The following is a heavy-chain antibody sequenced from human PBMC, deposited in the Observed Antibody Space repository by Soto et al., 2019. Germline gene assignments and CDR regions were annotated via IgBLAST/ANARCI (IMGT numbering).Heavy chain of an antibody. CDR3: ARQVEVVGATSSVFDY. J-gene: IGHJ4*02. Sequence: SETLSLTCTVSCGSISSYYWSWIRQPPGKGLEWIGYIYYSGSTNYNPSLTSRVTISVDTSKNQFSLKLSSVPAADTAVYYCARQVEVVGATSSVFDYWGQGTLVTVSS. V-gene: IGHV4-59*01. CDR2: IYYSGST. CDR1: CGSISSYY. D-gene: IGHD1-26*01.